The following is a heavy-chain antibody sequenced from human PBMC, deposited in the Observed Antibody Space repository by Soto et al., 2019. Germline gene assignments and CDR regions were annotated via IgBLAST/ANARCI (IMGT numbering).Heavy chain of an antibody. V-gene: IGHV4-4*02. CDR3: ARDRCISTSCYSNYYYGMDV. J-gene: IGHJ6*02. CDR1: GGSISSSNW. D-gene: IGHD2-2*02. Sequence: SETLSLTCAVSGGSISSSNWWSWVRQPPGKGLEWIGEIYHSGSTNYNPSLKSRVTISVDKSKNQFSLKLSSVTAADTAVYYCARDRCISTSCYSNYYYGMDVWGQGTTVTVSS. CDR2: IYHSGST.